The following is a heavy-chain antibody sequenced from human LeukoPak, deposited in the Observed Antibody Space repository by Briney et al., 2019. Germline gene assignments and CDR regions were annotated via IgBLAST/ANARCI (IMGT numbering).Heavy chain of an antibody. CDR2: ITTSDGNT. J-gene: IGHJ4*02. CDR1: GFTFSSYT. CDR3: AKDGGLWVSAHWGDS. V-gene: IGHV3-23*01. Sequence: GGSLRLSCAASGFTFSSYTMSWVRQAPGKGLEWVSTITTSDGNTYYADSVKGRFTVSRDDSKNTLYLQMNSLRAEDTAVYYCAKDGGLWVSAHWGDSWGRGTLVTVSS. D-gene: IGHD7-27*01.